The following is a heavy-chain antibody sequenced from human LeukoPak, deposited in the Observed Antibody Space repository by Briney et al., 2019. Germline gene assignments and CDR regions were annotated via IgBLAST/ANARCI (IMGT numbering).Heavy chain of an antibody. J-gene: IGHJ6*04. CDR3: AKILSSPPPLGYCIIPTCQGISDYGRDV. D-gene: IGHD2-2*01. Sequence: GGSLRLSCAASGFTVNSNYIHWVRQAPGKGLEWVSVIYSGGGTLYADSVKGRFTISRGISKNTLYLQMNSLRAEDTAVYYCAKILSSPPPLGYCIIPTCQGISDYGRDVWAKGPTVPVPS. CDR2: IYSGGGT. CDR1: GFTVNSNY. V-gene: IGHV3-53*05.